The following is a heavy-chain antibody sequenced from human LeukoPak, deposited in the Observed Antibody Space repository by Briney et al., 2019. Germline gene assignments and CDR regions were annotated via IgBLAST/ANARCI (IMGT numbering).Heavy chain of an antibody. CDR1: GITFSDQY. J-gene: IGHJ5*01. D-gene: IGHD1-26*01. Sequence: GSLRLSCAGSGITFSDQYIDWVRQPPGKGLEWIGGVYNSGGTSYNPSLKSRVIISKDTSKDQVSLRLSSVTVADTAVYYCARHRVVGTTRGRGFDSWGQGTLVIVSS. CDR2: VYNSGGT. V-gene: IGHV4-39*01. CDR3: ARHRVVGTTRGRGFDS.